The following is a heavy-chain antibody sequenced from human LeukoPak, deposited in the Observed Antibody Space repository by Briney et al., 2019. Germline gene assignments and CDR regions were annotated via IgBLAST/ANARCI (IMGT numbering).Heavy chain of an antibody. V-gene: IGHV1-2*06. CDR2: INPNSGGT. CDR1: GDTFTVYY. Sequence: GASVKVSCKASGDTFTVYYMHWVRQAPGQGLVWMGRINPNSGGTDYAQKFQGRVTVTRDPSITTGYMELSRLRSDDTAVYYCARAGWTDAFDIWGQGIMVTVSS. J-gene: IGHJ3*02. CDR3: ARAGWTDAFDI. D-gene: IGHD3/OR15-3a*01.